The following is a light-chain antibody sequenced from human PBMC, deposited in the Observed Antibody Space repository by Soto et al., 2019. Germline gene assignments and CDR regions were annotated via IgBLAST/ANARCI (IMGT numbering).Light chain of an antibody. CDR1: SSDVGGYNY. CDR3: NSYTGSNTFV. Sequence: QSALTQPASVSGSPGQSITISCTGTSSDVGGYNYVSWYQQHPGKAPKLMIFEGTNRPSGISNRFSGSRSGNTASLTISDLQAEDEAEYYCNSYTGSNTFVFGTGTKLTVL. CDR2: EGT. J-gene: IGLJ1*01. V-gene: IGLV2-14*03.